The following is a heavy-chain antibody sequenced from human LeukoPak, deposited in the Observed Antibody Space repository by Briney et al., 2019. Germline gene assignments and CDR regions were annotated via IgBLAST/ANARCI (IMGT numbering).Heavy chain of an antibody. J-gene: IGHJ3*02. CDR2: INSDGSST. D-gene: IGHD5-12*01. Sequence: RGSLSPACAASGFTFSTYWMHWVRQAPGKGLVWVSRINSDGSSTSYADSVKGRFTISRDNAKNALYLQMNNLRAEDTAVYYCARDLGYAFDIWGQGTMVTVSS. CDR3: ARDLGYAFDI. V-gene: IGHV3-74*01. CDR1: GFTFSTYW.